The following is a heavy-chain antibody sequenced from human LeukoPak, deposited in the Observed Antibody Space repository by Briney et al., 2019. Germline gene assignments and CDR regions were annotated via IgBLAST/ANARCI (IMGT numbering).Heavy chain of an antibody. V-gene: IGHV3-53*01. CDR2: IYSGTT. Sequence: PGGSLRLSCTVSGFSVSSNSMSWVRQAPGKGLEWVSFIYSGTTYYSDSVKGRFTISRDNSKNTLYLQMNSLRVEDTAVYYCARRAGAYSHPYDYWGQGTLVTVSS. CDR3: ARRAGAYSHPYDY. J-gene: IGHJ4*02. D-gene: IGHD4/OR15-4a*01. CDR1: GFSVSSNS.